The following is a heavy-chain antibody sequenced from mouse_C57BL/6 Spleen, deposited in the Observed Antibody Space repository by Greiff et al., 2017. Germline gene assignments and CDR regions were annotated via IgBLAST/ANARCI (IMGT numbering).Heavy chain of an antibody. CDR2: ISSGGSYT. CDR1: GFTFSSYG. Sequence: EVQLVESGGDLVKPGGSLKLSCAASGFTFSSYGMSWVRQTPDKRLEWVATISSGGSYTYYPDSVKGRFTISRDNAKNTLYLQMSSLKSEDTAMYYCARHTTVVAPYFDDWGQGTTLTVSS. CDR3: ARHTTVVAPYFDD. D-gene: IGHD1-1*01. J-gene: IGHJ2*01. V-gene: IGHV5-6*01.